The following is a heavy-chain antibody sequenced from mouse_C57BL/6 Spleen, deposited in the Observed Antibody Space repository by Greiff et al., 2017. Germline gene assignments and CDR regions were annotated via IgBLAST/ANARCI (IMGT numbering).Heavy chain of an antibody. V-gene: IGHV1-52*01. CDR3: ARYGDYGSSYGYFDV. CDR1: GYTFTSYW. CDR2: IDPSDSET. Sequence: VQLQQPGAELVRPGSSVKLSCKASGYTFTSYWMHWVKQRPIQGLEWIGNIDPSDSETHYNQKFKDKATLTVDKSSSTAYMQLSSLTSEDSAVYYGARYGDYGSSYGYFDVWGTGTTVTVSS. D-gene: IGHD1-1*01. J-gene: IGHJ1*03.